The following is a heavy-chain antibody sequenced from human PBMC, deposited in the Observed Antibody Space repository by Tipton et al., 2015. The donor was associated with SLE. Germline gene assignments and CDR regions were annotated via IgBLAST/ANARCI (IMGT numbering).Heavy chain of an antibody. CDR1: GFTFDDHA. D-gene: IGHD2-15*01. CDR2: ISRDGGTT. V-gene: IGHV3-43D*04. Sequence: SLRLSCAVSGFTFDDHAMHWVRQTPGKGLEWVSLISRDGGTTSYVDSVKGRFTISRDKNKNSLYLQMNSLRPEDTALYYCAKDLSGGYSQVFDYWGQGALVTVSS. CDR3: AKDLSGGYSQVFDY. J-gene: IGHJ4*02.